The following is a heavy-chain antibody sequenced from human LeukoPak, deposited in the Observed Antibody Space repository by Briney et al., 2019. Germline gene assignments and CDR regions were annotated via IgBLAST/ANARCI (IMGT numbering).Heavy chain of an antibody. D-gene: IGHD3-10*01. J-gene: IGHJ3*02. CDR3: ASGMVRGVISGAFDI. CDR1: GFTFSSYG. CDR2: IWYDGSNK. V-gene: IGHV3-33*01. Sequence: PGGSLRLSCAASGFTFSSYGMHWVRQAPGKGLEWVAVIWYDGSNKYYADSVKGRFTISRDNSKNTLYLQMNSLRAEDTAVYYCASGMVRGVISGAFDIWGQGTMVTVSS.